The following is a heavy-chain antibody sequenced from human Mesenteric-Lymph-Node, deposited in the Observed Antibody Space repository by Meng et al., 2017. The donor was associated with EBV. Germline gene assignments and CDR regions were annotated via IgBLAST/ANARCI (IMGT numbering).Heavy chain of an antibody. J-gene: IGHJ4*02. Sequence: VGRDGSGHGIVNSPQHLSLTCNVSGGAISNSDYYWRWIRQPPGKGLEWIGYIYYSGSTYYNPSLKSRVTISVDTSKNQFSLKLSSVTAADTAVHYCARVGYCSGGSCSFRYFDYWGQGILVTVSS. V-gene: IGHV4-30-4*01. CDR2: IYYSGST. CDR3: ARVGYCSGGSCSFRYFDY. CDR1: GGAISNSDYY. D-gene: IGHD2-15*01.